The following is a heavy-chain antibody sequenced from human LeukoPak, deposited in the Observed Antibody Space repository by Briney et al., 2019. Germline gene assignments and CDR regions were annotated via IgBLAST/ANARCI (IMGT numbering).Heavy chain of an antibody. V-gene: IGHV3-30-3*01. J-gene: IGHJ4*02. D-gene: IGHD1-26*01. Sequence: GGSLRLSCAASGFTFSSYAMHWVRQAPGKGLEWVAVISYDGSNKYYADSVKGRFTISRDNSKNTLYLQMNSLRAEDTAVYYCAWISGSSFWGQGTLVTVSS. CDR1: GFTFSSYA. CDR3: AWISGSSF. CDR2: ISYDGSNK.